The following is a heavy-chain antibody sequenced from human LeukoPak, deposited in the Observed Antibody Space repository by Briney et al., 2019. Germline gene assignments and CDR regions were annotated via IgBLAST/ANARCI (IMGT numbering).Heavy chain of an antibody. CDR2: FDLEDGER. CDR3: AAGAQLPIDY. V-gene: IGHV1-24*01. J-gene: IGHJ4*02. CDR1: VYTLTELS. D-gene: IGHD1-1*01. Sequence: ASVKVSCNVSVYTLTELSMHWVRRAPGKGLEWLGGFDLEDGERVYAQKLQGRLTMTEDTSTDTAYMELSSLRSDDTATYYCAAGAQLPIDYWGQGTLVTVSS.